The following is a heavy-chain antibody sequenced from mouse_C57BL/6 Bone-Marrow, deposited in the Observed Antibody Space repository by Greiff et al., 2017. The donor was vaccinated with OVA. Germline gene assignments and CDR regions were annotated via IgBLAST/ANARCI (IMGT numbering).Heavy chain of an antibody. CDR1: GYAFTNYL. Sequence: VQLQQSGAELVRPGPSVKVSCKASGYAFTNYLIEWVKQRPGQGLEWIGVINPGSGGTNYNEKFKGKATLTADKSSSTAYMQLSSLTSEDSAVYFCARGDYDGYYTFAYWGQGTLVTVSA. D-gene: IGHD2-3*01. V-gene: IGHV1-54*01. J-gene: IGHJ3*01. CDR3: ARGDYDGYYTFAY. CDR2: INPGSGGT.